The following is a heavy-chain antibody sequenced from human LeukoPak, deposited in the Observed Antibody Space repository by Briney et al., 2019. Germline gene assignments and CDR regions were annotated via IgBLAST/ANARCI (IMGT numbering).Heavy chain of an antibody. CDR3: ARGGPVGSIAARPNYYYYYYMDV. D-gene: IGHD6-6*01. V-gene: IGHV4-30-2*01. J-gene: IGHJ6*03. CDR2: IYHSGST. Sequence: PSQTLSLTCTVSGGSISSGGYYWSWIRQPPGKGLEWIGYIYHSGSTYYNPSLKSRVTISVDRSKNQFSLKLSSVTAADTAVYYCARGGPVGSIAARPNYYYYYYMDVWGKGTTVTVSS. CDR1: GGSISSGGYY.